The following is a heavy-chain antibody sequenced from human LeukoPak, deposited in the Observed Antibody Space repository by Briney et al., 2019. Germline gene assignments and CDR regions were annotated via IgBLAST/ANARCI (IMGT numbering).Heavy chain of an antibody. J-gene: IGHJ4*02. CDR3: ARWANWRERYFDY. CDR1: GFTFSSYW. V-gene: IGHV3-7*01. Sequence: GGSLRLSCAASGFTFSSYWMSWVRQAPGKGLEWVANIKQDGSEKYYEDSVKGRFTISRDNAKNSLYLQMNSLRAEDTAVYYCARWANWRERYFDYWGQGTLVTVSS. CDR2: IKQDGSEK. D-gene: IGHD1-20*01.